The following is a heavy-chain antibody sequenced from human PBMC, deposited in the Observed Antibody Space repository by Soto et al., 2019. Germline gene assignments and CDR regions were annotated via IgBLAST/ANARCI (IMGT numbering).Heavy chain of an antibody. CDR2: IYYSGST. V-gene: IGHV4-59*05. Sequence: SETLSLTCTVSRGSINNSYWTWIRQPPGKGLEWIGSIYYSGSTYYNPSLKSRVTISVDTSKNQFSLKLSSVTAADTAVYYCARHTPAISISDHWGQGTLVTVSS. CDR3: ARHTPAISISDH. D-gene: IGHD2-15*01. CDR1: RGSINNSY. J-gene: IGHJ4*02.